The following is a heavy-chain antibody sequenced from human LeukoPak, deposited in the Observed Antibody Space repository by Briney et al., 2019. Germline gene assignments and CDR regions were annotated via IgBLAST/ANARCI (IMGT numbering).Heavy chain of an antibody. CDR3: ARDFGPDCSSTSCYRRSTRYYYYYMDV. Sequence: GGSLRLSCAASGFTFSSYAMRWVRQAPGKGLEWVAVISYDGSNKYYADSVKGRFTISRDNSKNTLYLQMNSLRAEDTAVYYCARDFGPDCSSTSCYRRSTRYYYYYMDVWGKGTTVTVSS. D-gene: IGHD2-2*01. CDR1: GFTFSSYA. CDR2: ISYDGSNK. V-gene: IGHV3-30*01. J-gene: IGHJ6*03.